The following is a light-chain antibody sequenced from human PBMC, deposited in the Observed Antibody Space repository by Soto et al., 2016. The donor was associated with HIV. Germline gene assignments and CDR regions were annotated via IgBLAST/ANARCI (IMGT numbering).Light chain of an antibody. Sequence: DIQMTQSPSTLSASVGDRVTITCRASQRISTWLAWYQQKPGKAPKLLIYKASTLETGVPSRFSGSASGTEFTLTISSLQPDDFATYYCQQLNSYPLTFGGGTKVEIK. V-gene: IGKV1-5*03. CDR2: KAS. CDR1: QRISTW. J-gene: IGKJ4*01. CDR3: QQLNSYPLT.